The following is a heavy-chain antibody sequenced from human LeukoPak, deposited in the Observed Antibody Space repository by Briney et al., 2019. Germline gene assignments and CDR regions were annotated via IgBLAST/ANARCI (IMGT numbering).Heavy chain of an antibody. Sequence: GGSLRLSCAASGITFTNAWLTWVRQAPGKGLEWVGRVKTKGDGGAADYAAPVKGRFTISRDDSTKTLYLQMNSLKTEDTAVYYCTTDRMIYATNWAVSWFDPWGQGTLVTVSS. CDR1: GITFTNAW. J-gene: IGHJ5*02. CDR3: TTDRMIYATNWAVSWFDP. CDR2: VKTKGDGGAA. V-gene: IGHV3-15*01. D-gene: IGHD2-8*01.